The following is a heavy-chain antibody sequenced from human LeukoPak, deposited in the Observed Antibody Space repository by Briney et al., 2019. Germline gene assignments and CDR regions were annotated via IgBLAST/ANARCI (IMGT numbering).Heavy chain of an antibody. CDR2: INPNSGGT. CDR3: ARALVGFGELWDY. CDR1: GYTFTGYY. D-gene: IGHD3-10*01. Sequence: GASVKVSCKAFGYTFTGYYMHWVRQAPGQGLEWMGWINPNSGGTNYAQKFQGRVTMTRDTSISTAYMELSRLRSDDTAVYYCARALVGFGELWDYWGQGTLVTVSS. J-gene: IGHJ4*02. V-gene: IGHV1-2*02.